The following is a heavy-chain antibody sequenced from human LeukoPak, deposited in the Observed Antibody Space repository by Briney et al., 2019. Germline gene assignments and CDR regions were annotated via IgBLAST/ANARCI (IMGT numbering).Heavy chain of an antibody. CDR2: IIPIFGTA. D-gene: IGHD2-2*01. CDR1: GGTFSSYA. J-gene: IGHJ4*02. V-gene: IGHV1-69*05. Sequence: GSSVKVSCKASGGTFSSYAISWVRQAPGQGLEWMGGIIPIFGTANYAQKFQGRVTITTDESTSTAYMELSSLRAEDTAVYYCAKARWPDANTFYFDYWGQGTLVTVSS. CDR3: AKARWPDANTFYFDY.